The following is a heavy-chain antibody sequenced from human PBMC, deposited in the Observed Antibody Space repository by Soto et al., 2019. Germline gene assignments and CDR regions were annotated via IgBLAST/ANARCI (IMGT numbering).Heavy chain of an antibody. CDR3: ARGQEVGAHFFDS. CDR2: IGTAGDT. J-gene: IGHJ4*02. D-gene: IGHD2-15*01. CDR1: GFTFSGFD. V-gene: IGHV3-13*01. Sequence: EVQLVESGGNLVQPGGSLRLSCEASGFTFSGFDMQWVRQLTGKGLEWVSTIGTAGDTYYAVSVKGRFTISRDNAKNSLSLQMNSLRAGDTAVYFCARGQEVGAHFFDSWGQGTQVTVSS.